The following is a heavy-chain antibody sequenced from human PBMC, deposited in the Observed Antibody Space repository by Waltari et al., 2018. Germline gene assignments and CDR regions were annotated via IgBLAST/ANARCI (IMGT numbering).Heavy chain of an antibody. D-gene: IGHD3-22*01. V-gene: IGHV1-69*05. CDR1: GGTFSSYA. Sequence: QVQLVQSGAEVKKPGSSVKVSCKASGGTFSSYAISWVRQAPGQGLEWMGGIIPIFGTANYAQKFQCRVTITTDESTSTAYMELSSLRSEDTAVYYCARMRPPPKAYYYDSSGYYDDYWGQGTLVTVSS. CDR2: IIPIFGTA. CDR3: ARMRPPPKAYYYDSSGYYDDY. J-gene: IGHJ4*02.